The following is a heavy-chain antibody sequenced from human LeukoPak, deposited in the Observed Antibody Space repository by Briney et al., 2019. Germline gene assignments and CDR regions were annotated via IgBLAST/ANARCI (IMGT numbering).Heavy chain of an antibody. J-gene: IGHJ4*02. D-gene: IGHD1-26*01. CDR2: ISYDGTNK. Sequence: PGGSLRLSCAASGFTFSSYGMHWVRRAPGKGLEWVAVISYDGTNKYYADSVRGRFTISRDNSKNTLYLQMNSLRAEDTAVYYCAKGLDSRRELAPFDYWGQGTLVTVSS. CDR3: AKGLDSRRELAPFDY. CDR1: GFTFSSYG. V-gene: IGHV3-30*18.